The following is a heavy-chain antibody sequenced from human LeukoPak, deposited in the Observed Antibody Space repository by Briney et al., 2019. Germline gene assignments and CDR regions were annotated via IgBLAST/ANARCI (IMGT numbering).Heavy chain of an antibody. J-gene: IGHJ4*02. CDR2: IYYSGNT. CDR3: ARGVLRYFDWLFPLDY. CDR1: GGSISSYF. V-gene: IGHV4-59*01. Sequence: SETLSLTCTVSGGSISSYFWNWIRQPPGKGLEWVGYIYYSGNTDYNPSLKSRVTISVDTSKNQFSLKLSSVTAADTAVYYCARGVLRYFDWLFPLDYWGQGTLVTVSS. D-gene: IGHD3-9*01.